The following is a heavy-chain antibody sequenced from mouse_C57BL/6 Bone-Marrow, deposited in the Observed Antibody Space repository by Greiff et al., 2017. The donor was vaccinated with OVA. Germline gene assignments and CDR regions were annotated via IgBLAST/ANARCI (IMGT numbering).Heavy chain of an antibody. D-gene: IGHD1-1*01. CDR2: INSDGGST. J-gene: IGHJ1*03. CDR3: ARKGVRRGYFDV. CDR1: EYEFPSHD. V-gene: IGHV5-2*03. Sequence: EVKLVESGGGLVQPGESLKLSCESNEYEFPSHDMSWVRKTPEQRLELVAAINSDGGSTYYPDTMERRFIISRDNTKKTLYLQMSSLRSEDTALDYCARKGVRRGYFDVWGTGTTVTVSS.